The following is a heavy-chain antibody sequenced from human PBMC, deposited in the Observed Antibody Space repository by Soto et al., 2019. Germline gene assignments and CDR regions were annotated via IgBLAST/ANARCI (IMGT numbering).Heavy chain of an antibody. D-gene: IGHD2-15*01. J-gene: IGHJ5*02. CDR1: GGSISSGGYY. CDR3: ARDEDGGLDP. V-gene: IGHV4-31*03. Sequence: LSLTCTVSGGSISSGGYYWSWIRQHPGKGLEWIGYIYYSGSTYYNPSLKSRVTISVDTSKNQFSLKLSSVTAADTAVYYCARDEDGGLDPWGQGTLVTVSS. CDR2: IYYSGST.